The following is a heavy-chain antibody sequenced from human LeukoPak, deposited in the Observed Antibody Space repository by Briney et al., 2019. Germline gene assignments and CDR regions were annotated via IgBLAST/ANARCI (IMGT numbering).Heavy chain of an antibody. CDR2: INHSGST. V-gene: IGHV4-34*01. Sequence: SETLSLTCAVYGGSFSGYYWSWIRQPPGKGLEWIGEINHSGSTNYNPSLKSRVTISVDTSKNQFSLKLSSVTAADTAVYYCARHVLWFGELFNYYYYYMDVWGKGTTVTISS. D-gene: IGHD3-10*01. CDR3: ARHVLWFGELFNYYYYYMDV. CDR1: GGSFSGYY. J-gene: IGHJ6*03.